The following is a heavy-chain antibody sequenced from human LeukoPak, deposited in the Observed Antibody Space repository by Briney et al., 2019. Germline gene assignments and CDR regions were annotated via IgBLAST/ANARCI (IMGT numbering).Heavy chain of an antibody. D-gene: IGHD3-10*01. CDR1: GGSISSYY. V-gene: IGHV4-59*01. Sequence: SETLSLTCTVSGGSISSYYWSWIRQPPGKGLEWIGYIYYSGSTNYNPSLKRRVTISVDTSKNQFSLKLSSVTAADTAVYHCARAPISHYYYGSGSYPKTNWFDPWGQGTLVTVSS. CDR3: ARAPISHYYYGSGSYPKTNWFDP. CDR2: IYYSGST. J-gene: IGHJ5*02.